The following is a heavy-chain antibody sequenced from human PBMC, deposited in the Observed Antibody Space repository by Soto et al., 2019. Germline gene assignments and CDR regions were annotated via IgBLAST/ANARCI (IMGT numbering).Heavy chain of an antibody. CDR3: ARSSGSYSYYGMDV. CDR2: INPNSGGT. CDR1: GYTFTGYY. D-gene: IGHD1-26*01. Sequence: ASVKVSCKASGYTFTGYYMHWVRQAPGQGLEWMGWINPNSGGTNYAQKFQGRVTMTRDTSISTAYMELSRLRSDDTAVYYCARSSGSYSYYGMDVWGQGTTVTVSS. V-gene: IGHV1-2*02. J-gene: IGHJ6*02.